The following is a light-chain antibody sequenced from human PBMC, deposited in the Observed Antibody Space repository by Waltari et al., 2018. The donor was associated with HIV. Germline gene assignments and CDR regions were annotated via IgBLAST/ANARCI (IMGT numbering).Light chain of an antibody. CDR1: QCISSY. V-gene: IGKV1-9*01. CDR2: ATS. CDR3: QQLESYTQIS. Sequence: DIQLTQSPSILSASVGDRVTITCRTSQCISSYLAWYQQKPGKAPKLLIYATSTLQSGVPSRFSGSVSGTECTLTISSLQPEDFATYYCQQLESYTQISFGGGTKVGIK. J-gene: IGKJ4*01.